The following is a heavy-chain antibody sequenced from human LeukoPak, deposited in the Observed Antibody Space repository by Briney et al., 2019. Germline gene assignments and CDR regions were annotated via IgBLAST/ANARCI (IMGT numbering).Heavy chain of an antibody. J-gene: IGHJ4*02. CDR1: GFTFSSYG. V-gene: IGHV3-33*06. D-gene: IGHD6-19*01. CDR3: AKESRGIAVAGKIDY. Sequence: GRSLRLSCAASGFTFSSYGMHWVRQAPGKGLEWVAVIWYDGSNKYYADSVKGRFTISRDNSKNTLYLQMNSLRAEDTAVYYCAKESRGIAVAGKIDYWGQGTLVTVSS. CDR2: IWYDGSNK.